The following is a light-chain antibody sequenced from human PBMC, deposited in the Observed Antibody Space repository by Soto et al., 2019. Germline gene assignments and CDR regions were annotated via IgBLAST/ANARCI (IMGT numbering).Light chain of an antibody. CDR3: SSYAGSKNSV. CDR2: EVS. J-gene: IGLJ3*02. Sequence: QSVLTQPPSASGSPGQSVTISCTGTSSDVGGYNYVSWYQQHPDKAPKLMIYEVSKRPSGVPDRFSGSKSGNTASLTVSGLHAEDEADYYCSSYAGSKNSVFGGGTKLTVL. V-gene: IGLV2-8*01. CDR1: SSDVGGYNY.